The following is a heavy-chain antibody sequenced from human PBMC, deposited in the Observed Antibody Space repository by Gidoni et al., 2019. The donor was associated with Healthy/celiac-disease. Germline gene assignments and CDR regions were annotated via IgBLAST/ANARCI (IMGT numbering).Heavy chain of an antibody. CDR3: AKDSGYIAAAGGDFDY. D-gene: IGHD6-13*01. J-gene: IGHJ4*02. V-gene: IGHV3-9*01. CDR1: GFTFDDYA. CDR2: ISWNSGSI. Sequence: VQLVESGGGLLQPGRSLRLSCAASGFTFDDYALNWVRQAPGKGLEWVSGISWNSGSIGYADSVKGRFTSSRDNAKNSLYLQMNSLRAEDTALYYCAKDSGYIAAAGGDFDYWGQGTLVTVSS.